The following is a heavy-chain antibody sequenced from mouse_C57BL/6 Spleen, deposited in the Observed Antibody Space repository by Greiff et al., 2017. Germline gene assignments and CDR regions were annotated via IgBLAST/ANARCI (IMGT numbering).Heavy chain of an antibody. CDR3: ARYPGSGYGYFDV. V-gene: IGHV7-3*01. CDR1: GFTFTDYY. CDR2: IRNKANGYTT. J-gene: IGHJ1*03. D-gene: IGHD1-1*01. Sequence: EVKLMESGGGLVQPGGSLSLSCAASGFTFTDYYMSWVRQPPGKALEWLGFIRNKANGYTTEYSASVKGRFTISRDNSQSILYLQMNALRAEDSATYYCARYPGSGYGYFDVWGTGTTVTVSS.